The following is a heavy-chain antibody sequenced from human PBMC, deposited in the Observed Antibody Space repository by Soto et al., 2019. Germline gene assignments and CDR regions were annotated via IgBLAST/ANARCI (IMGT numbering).Heavy chain of an antibody. Sequence: QVQLVQSGAEVKKPGSSVKVSCKASGGTFSSYTISWVRQAPGQGLEWMGRIIPILGIANYAQKFQGRVTITADKTTSTAYMELSSLSSEDTAVYYCARGAWNDESYYYYGMDVWGQGTTVTVSS. D-gene: IGHD1-1*01. J-gene: IGHJ6*02. CDR2: IIPILGIA. CDR3: ARGAWNDESYYYYGMDV. V-gene: IGHV1-69*02. CDR1: GGTFSSYT.